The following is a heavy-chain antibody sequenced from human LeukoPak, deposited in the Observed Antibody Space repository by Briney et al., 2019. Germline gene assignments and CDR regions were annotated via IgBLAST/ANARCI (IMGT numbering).Heavy chain of an antibody. CDR1: GGSISSYY. Sequence: SETLSLTCTVSGGSISSYYWSWIRQPPGKGLEWIGYIYYSGSTNYNPSLKSRVTISVDTSKNQFSLKLSSVTAADTAVYYCARARTAMHEIDYWGQGTLVTVYS. V-gene: IGHV4-59*01. CDR2: IYYSGST. J-gene: IGHJ4*02. CDR3: ARARTAMHEIDY. D-gene: IGHD2-2*01.